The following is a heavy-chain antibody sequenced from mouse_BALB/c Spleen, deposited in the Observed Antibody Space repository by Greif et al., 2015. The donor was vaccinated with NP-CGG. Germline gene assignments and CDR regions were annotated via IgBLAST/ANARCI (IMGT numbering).Heavy chain of an antibody. CDR3: ARYDGYYYYAMDY. Sequence: DVKLVESGGGLVKPGGSLKLSCAASGFAFSSYDMSWVRQTPEKRLEWVAYINSGGGSTYYPDTVKGRFTISRDNAKNTLYLQMSSLKSEDTAMYYCARYDGYYYYAMDYWGQGTSVTVSS. CDR1: GFAFSSYD. J-gene: IGHJ4*01. CDR2: INSGGGST. D-gene: IGHD2-3*01. V-gene: IGHV5-12-1*01.